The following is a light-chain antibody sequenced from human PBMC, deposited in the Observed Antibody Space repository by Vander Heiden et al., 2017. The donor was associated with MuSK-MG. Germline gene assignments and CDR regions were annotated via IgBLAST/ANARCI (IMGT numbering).Light chain of an antibody. CDR3: QQSYRTPLT. CDR1: QSISSY. Sequence: DIQMTQSPSSLSASVGDRVTITCRASQSISSYLNWYQQKPGKAPKLLIYAASSLQSGVPSRCSGSGSGTDFTLTISSLQPEDVATYYGQQSYRTPLTFGGGTKVEIK. CDR2: AAS. J-gene: IGKJ4*01. V-gene: IGKV1-39*01.